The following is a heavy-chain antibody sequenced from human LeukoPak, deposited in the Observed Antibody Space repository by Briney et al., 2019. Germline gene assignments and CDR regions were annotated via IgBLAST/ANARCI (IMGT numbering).Heavy chain of an antibody. Sequence: ASVKVSCKASGYTFTGYYMHWVRQAPGQGLEWMGWINPNSGGTNYAQKFQGRVTMTRDTSISTAYMELSRLRSDDTAVYYCARDIAVAGTRYYGMDVWGQGTTVIVSS. J-gene: IGHJ6*02. CDR2: INPNSGGT. CDR1: GYTFTGYY. CDR3: ARDIAVAGTRYYGMDV. V-gene: IGHV1-2*02. D-gene: IGHD6-19*01.